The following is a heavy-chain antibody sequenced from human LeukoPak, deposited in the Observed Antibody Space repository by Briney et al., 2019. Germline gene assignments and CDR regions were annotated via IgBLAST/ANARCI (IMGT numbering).Heavy chain of an antibody. V-gene: IGHV3-23*01. CDR1: GLTFGSYG. D-gene: IGHD2-2*01. CDR2: VSAAGDTT. Sequence: GGSLRLSCAASGLTFGSYGMSWVRQAPGKGLQWVSSVSAAGDTTFYTDSVKGRFSISRDNSKNTLYLQMNSLRPEDTAVYYCVKATSSMDFDSWGQGTLVTVSS. J-gene: IGHJ4*02. CDR3: VKATSSMDFDS.